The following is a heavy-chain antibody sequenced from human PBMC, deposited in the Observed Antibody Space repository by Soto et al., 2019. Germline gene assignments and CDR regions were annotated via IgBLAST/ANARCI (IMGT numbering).Heavy chain of an antibody. V-gene: IGHV3-48*02. CDR1: GFTFKTYS. CDR2: ISSSSSTI. Sequence: GGSLRLSCVASGFTFKTYSMNWVRQAPGKGLVWVSYISSSSSTIYYTDSVKGRFTISRDNAKNSLYLQMNSLRDEDTAVYYCARERTSKGGLDIWGQGTTVTVSS. CDR3: ARERTSKGGLDI. J-gene: IGHJ6*02.